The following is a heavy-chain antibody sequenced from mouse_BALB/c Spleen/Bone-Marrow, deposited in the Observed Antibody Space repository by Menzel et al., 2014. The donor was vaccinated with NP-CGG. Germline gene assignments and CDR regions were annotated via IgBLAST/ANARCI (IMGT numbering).Heavy chain of an antibody. CDR1: GYTFNSYY. J-gene: IGHJ1*01. CDR3: TRSGTSWLRRSWYFDV. D-gene: IGHD2-2*01. V-gene: IGHV1S81*02. CDR2: INPSNGGT. Sequence: QVQLQQSGAELVKPGASVKLSCKASGYTFNSYYMYWVKQRPGQGLEWIGEINPSNGGTNFNEKFKSKATLTVDKSSSTAYIQLSSLTSEDSAVYYCTRSGTSWLRRSWYFDVWGAGTTVAVSS.